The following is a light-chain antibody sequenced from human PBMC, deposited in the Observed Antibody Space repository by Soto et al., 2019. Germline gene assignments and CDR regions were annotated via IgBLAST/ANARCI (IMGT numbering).Light chain of an antibody. CDR3: QQYGSSPPVT. CDR1: QSISSY. CDR2: AAS. J-gene: IGKJ5*01. V-gene: IGKV1-39*01. Sequence: IHMNPSPTSPSSSLGEKSTTTCRASQSISSYLNWYQQKPGKAPKLLIYAASSLHSGVPARFSGSGSGTDFTLTISRLEPEDFAVYYCQQYGSSPPVTFGQGTRLEIK.